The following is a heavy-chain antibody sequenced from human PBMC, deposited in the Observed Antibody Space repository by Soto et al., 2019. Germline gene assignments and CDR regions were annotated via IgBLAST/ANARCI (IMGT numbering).Heavy chain of an antibody. CDR2: IDPSDSYT. CDR1: GYSFTTYW. Sequence: GDSLRISRKCSGYSFTTYWITWLRQMPGKGLEWMGRIDPSDSYTKYSPSFQGHVTFSADKSISTAYLQWSSLKTSDTAMYYCVTATLGSTSYYSHWGQGTLVTVSS. J-gene: IGHJ4*02. V-gene: IGHV5-10-1*01. CDR3: VTATLGSTSYYSH. D-gene: IGHD2-2*01.